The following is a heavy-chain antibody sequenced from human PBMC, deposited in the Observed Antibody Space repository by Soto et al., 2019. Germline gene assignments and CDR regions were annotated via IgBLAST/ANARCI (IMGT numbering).Heavy chain of an antibody. V-gene: IGHV4-34*01. J-gene: IGHJ5*02. Sequence: QVQLQQWGAGLLKPSETLSLTCAVYGASFSGYYWNWIRQPPGKGLEWIGEINHSGSTNYNPSLKRRVTISVDTSKNHFSLKLNSGPAAAPGVYYCGGGSSPPPLASRGWFAPWGQGPLVTVPS. CDR1: GASFSGYY. D-gene: IGHD2-21*01. CDR2: INHSGST. CDR3: GGGSSPPPLASRGWFAP.